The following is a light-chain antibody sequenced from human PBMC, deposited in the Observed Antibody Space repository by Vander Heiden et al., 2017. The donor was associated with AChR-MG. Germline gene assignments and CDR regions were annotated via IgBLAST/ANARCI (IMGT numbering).Light chain of an antibody. V-gene: IGKV3-20*01. CDR2: GAS. Sequence: EIVLTQSTGTLSLSPGERATLPCRASQSGSNNYLTWFQQKPGQAPRLLIYGASSRATGIPDRFSGSGSGTDFTLTISRLEPEDFAVYYCQQYGSSPWTFGLGTKVEIK. CDR3: QQYGSSPWT. CDR1: QSGSNNY. J-gene: IGKJ1*01.